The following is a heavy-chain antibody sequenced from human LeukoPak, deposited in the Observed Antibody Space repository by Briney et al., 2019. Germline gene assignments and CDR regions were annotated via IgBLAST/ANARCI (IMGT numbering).Heavy chain of an antibody. D-gene: IGHD5-24*01. CDR2: IYYTGSTNY. CDR3: ARHGPRRDGYNYDY. CDR1: GASIRSYY. V-gene: IGHV4-59*08. J-gene: IGHJ4*02. Sequence: SETLSLPCTVSGASIRSYYWSWIRQPPGKGLECVGYIYYTGSTNYNYNPSLKSRVTISVDTSKNQFSLKLSSVTAADTAVYYCARHGPRRDGYNYDYWGPGTLVTVSS.